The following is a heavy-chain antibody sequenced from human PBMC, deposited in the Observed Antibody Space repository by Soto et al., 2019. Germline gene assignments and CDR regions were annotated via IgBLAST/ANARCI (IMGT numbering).Heavy chain of an antibody. J-gene: IGHJ6*02. Sequence: PGGSLRLSCAASGFTFSSYWMSWVRQAPGKGLEWVANIKQDGSEKYYVDSVKGRFTISRDNAKNSLYLQMNSLRAEDTAVYYCARVAWIPFEDGRYYYYGMDVWGQGTTVTVSS. V-gene: IGHV3-7*01. CDR1: GFTFSSYW. D-gene: IGHD5-18*01. CDR2: IKQDGSEK. CDR3: ARVAWIPFEDGRYYYYGMDV.